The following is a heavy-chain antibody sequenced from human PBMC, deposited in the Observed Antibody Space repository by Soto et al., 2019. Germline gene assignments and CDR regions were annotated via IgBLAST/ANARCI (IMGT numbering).Heavy chain of an antibody. CDR1: GFTFSSYS. D-gene: IGHD4-17*01. Sequence: PGGSLRLSCAASGFTFSSYSMNWVRQAPGKGLEWVSSISSSSSYIYYADSVKGRFTISRDDAKNSLYLQMNSLRAEDTAVYYCARAATVRHDAFDIWGQGTMVTVSS. J-gene: IGHJ3*02. CDR2: ISSSSSYI. V-gene: IGHV3-21*01. CDR3: ARAATVRHDAFDI.